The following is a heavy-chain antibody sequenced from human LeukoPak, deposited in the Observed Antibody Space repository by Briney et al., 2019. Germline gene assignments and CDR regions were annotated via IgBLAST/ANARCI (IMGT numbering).Heavy chain of an antibody. J-gene: IGHJ6*03. CDR3: ARSYDSSGYYDYYYYMDV. V-gene: IGHV3-48*01. CDR1: GFSFISYN. D-gene: IGHD3-22*01. CDR2: ISSTSSSI. Sequence: PGGSLRLSCAASGFSFISYNMNWVRQAPGKGLEWVSYISSTSSSIYYADSVKGRFTISRDNSKNTLYLQMNSLRAEDTAVYYCARSYDSSGYYDYYYYMDVWGKGTTVTVSS.